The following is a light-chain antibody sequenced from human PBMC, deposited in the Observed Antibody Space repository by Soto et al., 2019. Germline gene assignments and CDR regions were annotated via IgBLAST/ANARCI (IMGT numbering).Light chain of an antibody. CDR1: QSVGTY. J-gene: IGKJ2*01. CDR2: EAA. Sequence: EIVLTQSPATLSLSPGERATLSCRASQSVGTYLAWYQHSPGQAPRLLIYEAANRATGIPARFSGSGSGTEFTLTISSPEPEDFAVYYCQQRYNWPNTFGQGTKLEIK. V-gene: IGKV3-11*01. CDR3: QQRYNWPNT.